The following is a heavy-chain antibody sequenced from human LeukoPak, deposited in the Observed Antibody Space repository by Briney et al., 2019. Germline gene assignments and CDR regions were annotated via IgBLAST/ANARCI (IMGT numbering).Heavy chain of an antibody. D-gene: IGHD3-16*01. CDR3: ARGGGLDV. CDR2: INHNGNVN. Sequence: GRSLRLSCAASGFTFGSYWMNWARQAPGKGLEWVASINHNGNVNYYVDSVKGRFTISRDNAKNSLYLQMSNLRAEDTAVYFCARGGGLDVWGQGATVTVSS. CDR1: GFTFGSYW. J-gene: IGHJ6*02. V-gene: IGHV3-7*03.